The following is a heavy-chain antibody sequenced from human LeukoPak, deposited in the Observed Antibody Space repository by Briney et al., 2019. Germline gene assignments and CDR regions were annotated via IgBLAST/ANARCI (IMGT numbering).Heavy chain of an antibody. CDR2: ISGSGGSK. V-gene: IGHV3-23*01. CDR1: GFTFSSYS. D-gene: IGHD1-26*01. J-gene: IGHJ4*02. Sequence: GGSLRLSCAASGFTFSSYSMNWVRQAPGKGLEWVSAISGSGGSKYYADSVKGRFTISRDNSKNTLYLQMNSLRAEDTAVYYCAKTMGAIDHDYWGQGTLVTVSS. CDR3: AKTMGAIDHDY.